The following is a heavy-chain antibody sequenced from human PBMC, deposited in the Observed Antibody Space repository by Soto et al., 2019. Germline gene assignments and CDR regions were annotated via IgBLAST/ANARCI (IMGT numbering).Heavy chain of an antibody. CDR3: ATSYGSGYRAFDS. D-gene: IGHD3-10*01. Sequence: QVQLVQSGADVQRPGSSVRVSCKASGDTFNFYTINWVRPAPGQGLQWMGRINPILSMSNYAPRFQGRVTMTADKSTSTAYMELSSLRSEDTAMYYCATSYGSGYRAFDSWGQGALVTVSS. J-gene: IGHJ4*02. CDR2: INPILSMS. CDR1: GDTFNFYT. V-gene: IGHV1-69*02.